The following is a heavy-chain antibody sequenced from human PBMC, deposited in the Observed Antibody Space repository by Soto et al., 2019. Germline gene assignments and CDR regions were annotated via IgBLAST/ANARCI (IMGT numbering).Heavy chain of an antibody. V-gene: IGHV1-69*01. J-gene: IGHJ6*02. CDR3: AREGYRPGPYYYYGMDV. CDR1: GGTFSSYA. CDR2: IILIFGTA. D-gene: IGHD2-15*01. Sequence: QVQLVQSGAEVKKPGSSVKVSCKASGGTFSSYAISWVRQAPGQGLEWMGGIILIFGTANYAQKFQGRVTITADESTSTAYMELSSLRSEDTAVYYCAREGYRPGPYYYYGMDVWGQGTTVTVSS.